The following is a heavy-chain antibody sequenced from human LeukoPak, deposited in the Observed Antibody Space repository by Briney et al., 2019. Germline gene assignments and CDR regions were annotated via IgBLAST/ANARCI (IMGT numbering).Heavy chain of an antibody. Sequence: SQTLSLTCTVSGGSISGGGYYWSWIRQHPGKGLEWIGYIYYSGSTYYTPSLKSRVTISVDTSKNQFSLKLSSVTAADTAVYYCARAAGPLAAPDFWGQGTPVTVSS. J-gene: IGHJ4*02. CDR1: GGSISGGGYY. CDR2: IYYSGST. V-gene: IGHV4-31*03. D-gene: IGHD6-13*01. CDR3: ARAAGPLAAPDF.